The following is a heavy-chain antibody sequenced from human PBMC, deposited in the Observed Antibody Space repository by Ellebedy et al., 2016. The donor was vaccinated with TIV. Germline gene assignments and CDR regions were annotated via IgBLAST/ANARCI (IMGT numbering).Heavy chain of an antibody. CDR3: ARGHASGQYYYYGMDA. CDR2: IIPIFGTA. CDR1: GGTFSSYA. V-gene: IGHV1-69*13. D-gene: IGHD3-3*01. Sequence: SVKVSXKASGGTFSSYAISWVRQAPGQGLEWMGGIIPIFGTANYAQKFQGRVTITADESTSTAYMELSSLRSEDTAVYYCARGHASGQYYYYGMDAWGQGTTVTVSS. J-gene: IGHJ6*02.